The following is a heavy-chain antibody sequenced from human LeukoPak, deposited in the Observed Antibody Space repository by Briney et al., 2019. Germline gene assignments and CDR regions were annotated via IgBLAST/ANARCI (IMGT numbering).Heavy chain of an antibody. CDR3: ARGDKYYYDSSGYYGDY. CDR2: ISSSGSTI. Sequence: PGGSLRLSCAASGFTFSSYEMNWVRQAPGKGLEWVSYISSSGSTIYYADSVKGRFTISRDNAKNPLYLQMNSLRAEDTAVYYCARGDKYYYDSSGYYGDYWGQGTLVTVSS. D-gene: IGHD3-22*01. V-gene: IGHV3-48*03. J-gene: IGHJ4*02. CDR1: GFTFSSYE.